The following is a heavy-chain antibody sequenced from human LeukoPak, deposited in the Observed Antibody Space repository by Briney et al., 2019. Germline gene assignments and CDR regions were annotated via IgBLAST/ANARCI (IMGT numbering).Heavy chain of an antibody. J-gene: IGHJ5*02. Sequence: ASVKVSCKASGYTFTGYYMHWVRQAPGQGLEWIGWINPNSGGTNYAQKFQGRVTMTRDTSISTAYMELSRLRSDDTAVYYCARGHTVASSRGGFDPWGQGTLVTVSS. CDR2: INPNSGGT. D-gene: IGHD4-23*01. V-gene: IGHV1-2*02. CDR3: ARGHTVASSRGGFDP. CDR1: GYTFTGYY.